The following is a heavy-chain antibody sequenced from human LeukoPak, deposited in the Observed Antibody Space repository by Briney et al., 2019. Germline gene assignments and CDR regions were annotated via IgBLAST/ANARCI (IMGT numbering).Heavy chain of an antibody. J-gene: IGHJ4*02. Sequence: ASVKVSCKTSGYTFTAYFIHWLRLAPGQRFEWMGWINPNDGGTKYGQKFQGRVTMTRDTSISTVYMDLNNLGPDDTARYYCVRGLIPPGTRAGCFDHWGQGALVTVSS. V-gene: IGHV1-2*02. D-gene: IGHD2-2*01. CDR2: INPNDGGT. CDR1: GYTFTAYF. CDR3: VRGLIPPGTRAGCFDH.